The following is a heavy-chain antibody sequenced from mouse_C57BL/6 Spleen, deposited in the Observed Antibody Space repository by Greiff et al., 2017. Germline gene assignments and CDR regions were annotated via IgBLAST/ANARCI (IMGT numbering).Heavy chain of an antibody. CDR2: IYPGDGDT. CDR1: GYAFSSYW. D-gene: IGHD4-1*01. Sequence: VKLMESGAELVKPGASVKISCKASGYAFSSYWMNWVKQRPGKGLEWIGQIYPGDGDTNYNGKFKGKATLTADKSSSTAYMQLSSLTSEDSAVYFCARGGLGSYFDYWGQGTTLTVSS. J-gene: IGHJ2*01. CDR3: ARGGLGSYFDY. V-gene: IGHV1-80*01.